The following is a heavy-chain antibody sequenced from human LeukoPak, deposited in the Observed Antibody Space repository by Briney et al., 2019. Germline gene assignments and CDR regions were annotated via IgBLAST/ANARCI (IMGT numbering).Heavy chain of an antibody. CDR1: GGTFSSYA. J-gene: IGHJ3*02. V-gene: IGHV1-69*01. D-gene: IGHD6-6*01. CDR3: AGDSSSSRSAFDI. CDR2: IIPIFGTA. Sequence: SVKVSCKASGGTFSSYAISWVRQAPGQGLEWMGGIIPIFGTANYAQKFQGRVTITADESTSTAYMELCSLRSEDTAVYYCAGDSSSSRSAFDIWGQGTMVTVSS.